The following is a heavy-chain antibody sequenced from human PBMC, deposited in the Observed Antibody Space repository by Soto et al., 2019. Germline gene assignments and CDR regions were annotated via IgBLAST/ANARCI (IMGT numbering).Heavy chain of an antibody. CDR3: ARVAYYYDSKDAFDI. CDR1: GFTFSSYS. Sequence: LRLSCAASGFTFSSYSMNWVRQALGKGLEWVSSISSSSSYIYYADSVKGRFTISRDNAKNSLYLQMNSLRAEDTAVYYCARVAYYYDSKDAFDIWGQGTMVTVSS. J-gene: IGHJ3*02. D-gene: IGHD3-22*01. CDR2: ISSSSSYI. V-gene: IGHV3-21*01.